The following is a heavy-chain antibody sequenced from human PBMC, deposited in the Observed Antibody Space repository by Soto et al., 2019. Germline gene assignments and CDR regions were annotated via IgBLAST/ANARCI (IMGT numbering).Heavy chain of an antibody. D-gene: IGHD3-10*01. CDR3: ASWRYYYGVTYYFDY. J-gene: IGHJ4*02. Sequence: ASVKVSCKASGYTFTGYYMPWVRQAPGQGLEWMGWVNPNSGGTNYAQKFQGRVTMTRDTSISTAYMELSRLISDDTAVYYCASWRYYYGVTYYFDYWGQGTLVTVS. V-gene: IGHV1-2*02. CDR2: VNPNSGGT. CDR1: GYTFTGYY.